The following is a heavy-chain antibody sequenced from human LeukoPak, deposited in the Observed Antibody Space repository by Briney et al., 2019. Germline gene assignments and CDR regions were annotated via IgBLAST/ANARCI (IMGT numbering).Heavy chain of an antibody. D-gene: IGHD3-22*01. CDR1: GASISSSDYY. V-gene: IGHV4-30-4*01. CDR3: AHYYYDSSGYYAFDI. J-gene: IGHJ3*02. Sequence: PSETLSLTCTVSGASISSSDYYWSWIRQPPGKGLEWIGFIYYSGITYYNPSLKSRLTISVDASKNQFSLKLTSVTAADTALYYCAHYYYDSSGYYAFDIWGQGTMVTVSS. CDR2: IYYSGIT.